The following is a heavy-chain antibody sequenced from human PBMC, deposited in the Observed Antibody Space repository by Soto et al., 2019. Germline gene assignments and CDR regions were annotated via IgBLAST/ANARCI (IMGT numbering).Heavy chain of an antibody. Sequence: SETLSLTCTVSGGSISSYYWSWIRQPAGKGLEWIGRIYTSGSTNYNPSLKSRVTMSVDTSKSQFSLKLSSVTAADTAVYYCARGAPHGDFFDYWGQGTLVTVSS. CDR3: ARGAPHGDFFDY. CDR1: GGSISSYY. J-gene: IGHJ4*02. D-gene: IGHD4-17*01. V-gene: IGHV4-4*07. CDR2: IYTSGST.